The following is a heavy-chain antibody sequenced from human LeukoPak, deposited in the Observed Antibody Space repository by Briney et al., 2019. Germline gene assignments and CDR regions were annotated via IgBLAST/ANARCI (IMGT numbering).Heavy chain of an antibody. D-gene: IGHD1-1*01. CDR3: ARGFGTTSRFDY. J-gene: IGHJ4*02. CDR2: INHSGTT. Sequence: IRQPXXXXVEWIREINHSGTTNYNPSLKSRVPISVDTSKNQFSLKLSSVTAADTAVYYCARGFGTTSRFDYWGQGTLVTVSS. V-gene: IGHV4-34*01.